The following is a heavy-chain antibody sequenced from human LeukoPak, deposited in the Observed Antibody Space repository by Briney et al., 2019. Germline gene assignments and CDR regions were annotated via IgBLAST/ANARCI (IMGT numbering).Heavy chain of an antibody. D-gene: IGHD4-17*01. CDR3: AGARHGDYRWDY. J-gene: IGHJ4*02. CDR1: GYSFTNYW. V-gene: IGHV5-51*01. CDR2: IHSADSNT. Sequence: GESLKISCKDSGYSFTNYWIGWVRPMPGKGLEWMGIIHSADSNTKYSPSFQGQVTISADKSISTAYLQWSGLKASDTAMYYCAGARHGDYRWDYWGQGTLVTVSS.